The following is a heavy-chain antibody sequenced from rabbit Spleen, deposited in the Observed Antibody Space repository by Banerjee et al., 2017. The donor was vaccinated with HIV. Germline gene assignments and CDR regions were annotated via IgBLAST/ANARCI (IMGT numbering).Heavy chain of an antibody. V-gene: IGHV1S45*01. CDR1: EFDLSAYY. D-gene: IGHD1-1*01. CDR2: IYSGSSGDT. Sequence: QEQLVESGGGLVQPGGSLTLSCKASEFDLSAYYMCWVRQAPGKGLEWIACIYSGSSGDTYYASWAKGRITISKTSSTTVTLQMTSLTAADTATYFCSRDTGSGDYIDVYFDLWGQGTLVTVS. J-gene: IGHJ4*01. CDR3: SRDTGSGDYIDVYFDL.